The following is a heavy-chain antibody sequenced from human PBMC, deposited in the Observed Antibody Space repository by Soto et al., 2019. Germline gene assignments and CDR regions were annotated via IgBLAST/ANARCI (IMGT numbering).Heavy chain of an antibody. Sequence: QVQLVESGGGVVQPGRSLRLACATSGFIFSSHALHWVRQAPGKGLEWVAVISYNGNNKYQADSVKGRFTISRDNXXNTLYLQMNSLRAEDTAVYYCAREMGATADYGLDVWGQGTTVTVSS. CDR3: AREMGATADYGLDV. D-gene: IGHD1-26*01. V-gene: IGHV3-30-3*01. CDR1: GFIFSSHA. CDR2: ISYNGNNK. J-gene: IGHJ6*02.